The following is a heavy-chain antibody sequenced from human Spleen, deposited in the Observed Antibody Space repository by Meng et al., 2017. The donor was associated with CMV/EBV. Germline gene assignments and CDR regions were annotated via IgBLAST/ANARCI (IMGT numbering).Heavy chain of an antibody. Sequence: ASVKVSCKASGYTFTGYYMPWVRQAPGQGLEWMGWINPNSGGTNYAQKFQGRVTMTRDTSISTAYMELSRLRSDDTAVYYCARLPIAVAWYYFDYWGQGTLVTVSS. V-gene: IGHV1-2*02. CDR3: ARLPIAVAWYYFDY. J-gene: IGHJ4*02. CDR2: INPNSGGT. D-gene: IGHD6-19*01. CDR1: GYTFTGYY.